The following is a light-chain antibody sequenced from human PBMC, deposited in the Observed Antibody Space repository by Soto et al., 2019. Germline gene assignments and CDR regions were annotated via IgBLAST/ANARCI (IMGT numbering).Light chain of an antibody. CDR3: QQYNHFWA. CDR1: QSISSW. CDR2: DAS. J-gene: IGKJ1*01. V-gene: IGKV1-5*01. Sequence: DIQMTQSPSTLSASVGDRVTITCRASQSISSWLAWYQQKPGKAPKLLIYDASNLESGVPSRFSGGGSGTEFSLTISSLQPDDFAAYYGQQYNHFWAFGQGTKVDIK.